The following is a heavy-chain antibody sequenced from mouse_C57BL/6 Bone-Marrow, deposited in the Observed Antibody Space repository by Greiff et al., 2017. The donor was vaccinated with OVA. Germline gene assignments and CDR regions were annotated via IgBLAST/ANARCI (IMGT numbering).Heavy chain of an antibody. V-gene: IGHV1-42*01. D-gene: IGHD1-1*01. CDR2: INPSTGGT. Sequence: EVHLVESGPELVKPGASVKISCKASGYSFTGYYMNWVKQSPEKSLEWIGEINPSTGGTTYNQKFKAKATLTVDKSSSTAYMQLKSLTSEDSAVYYCARGDLLRPFFAYWGQGTLVTVSA. CDR3: ARGDLLRPFFAY. J-gene: IGHJ3*01. CDR1: GYSFTGYY.